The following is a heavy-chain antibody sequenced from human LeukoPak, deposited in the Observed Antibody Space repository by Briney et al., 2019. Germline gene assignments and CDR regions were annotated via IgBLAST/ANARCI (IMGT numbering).Heavy chain of an antibody. J-gene: IGHJ6*03. V-gene: IGHV4-59*02. CDR2: IYYSGST. D-gene: IGHD2-2*01. Sequence: SETLSLTCTVSGGSVSSYYWSWLRQPPGKGLEWMGYIYYSGSTNYNPSLKSRVTISVDTSKNQFSLKLSSVTAADTAVYYCARDNCSSTSCPKSSYYYMDVWGKGTTVTVSS. CDR1: GGSVSSYY. CDR3: ARDNCSSTSCPKSSYYYMDV.